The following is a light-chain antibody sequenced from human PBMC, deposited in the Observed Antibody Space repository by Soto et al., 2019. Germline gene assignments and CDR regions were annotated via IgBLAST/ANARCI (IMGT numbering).Light chain of an antibody. J-gene: IGKJ3*01. CDR1: QSVSSY. V-gene: IGKV3-11*01. Sequence: EIVLTQSPATLSLSPGERATLSCRASQSVSSYLAWYQQKPGQAPRLLIYDASNRATGIPARFSGSGSGTDFTLTISSLEPXXXXXXXCQQRSNWPPGFTFGPGTKVDIK. CDR2: DAS. CDR3: QQRSNWPPGFT.